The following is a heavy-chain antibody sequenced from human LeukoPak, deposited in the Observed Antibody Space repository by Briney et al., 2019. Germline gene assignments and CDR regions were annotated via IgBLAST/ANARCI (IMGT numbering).Heavy chain of an antibody. D-gene: IGHD6-6*01. J-gene: IGHJ4*02. CDR2: ISGSGGST. V-gene: IGHV3-23*01. Sequence: GGSLRLSCAASGFTFSSYGMSWVRQAPGKGLEWVSAISGSGGSTYYADSVKGRFTISRDNSKNTLYLQMNSLRAEDTAVYSCAKDEYISSHYWGQGTLVTVSS. CDR3: AKDEYISSHY. CDR1: GFTFSSYG.